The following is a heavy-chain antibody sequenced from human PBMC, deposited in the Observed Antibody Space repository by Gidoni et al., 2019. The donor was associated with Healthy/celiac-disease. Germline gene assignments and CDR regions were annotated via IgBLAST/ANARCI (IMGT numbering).Heavy chain of an antibody. CDR3: ARDSTGIAAAGTRPYYYYYGMDV. Sequence: QVQLVESGGGVVQPGRSLRLSCAASGFTFSSYAMHWVRQAPGKGLEWVAVISYDGSNKYYADSVKGRFTISRDNSKNTLYLQMNSLRAEDTAVYYCARDSTGIAAAGTRPYYYYYGMDVWGQGTTVTVSS. CDR1: GFTFSSYA. CDR2: ISYDGSNK. V-gene: IGHV3-30-3*01. D-gene: IGHD6-13*01. J-gene: IGHJ6*02.